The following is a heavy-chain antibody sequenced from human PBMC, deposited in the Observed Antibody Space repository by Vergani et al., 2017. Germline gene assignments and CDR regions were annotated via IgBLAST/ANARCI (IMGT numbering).Heavy chain of an antibody. CDR2: VYARVSIT. V-gene: IGHV5-51*01. Sequence: EVQLVQSGAEVQKPGESMKISCEGSGYTFTDYWVGWVRQKPGKGLEWMGVVYARVSITLYSLSFEGQVTIPADKSIHTAYLEWDSLRASDSAMYYCVGRRWERLEVDYWGQGTLVTV. J-gene: IGHJ4*02. CDR3: VGRRWERLEVDY. D-gene: IGHD1-26*01. CDR1: GYTFTDYW.